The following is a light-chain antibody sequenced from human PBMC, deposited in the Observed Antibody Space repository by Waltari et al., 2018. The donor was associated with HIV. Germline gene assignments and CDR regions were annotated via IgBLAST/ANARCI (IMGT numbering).Light chain of an antibody. V-gene: IGLV1-47*01. J-gene: IGLJ3*02. CDR2: RNN. CDR3: AAWDDSLSGWV. Sequence: QSVLTQPPSTSGTHGQRVTISCSGRSSNTGSNDVYWYPPLPGTAPKLRIYRNNQRPSGVPDRFSGSKSGTSASLAISGLRSEDEADYYCAAWDDSLSGWVFGGGTKLTVL. CDR1: SSNTGSND.